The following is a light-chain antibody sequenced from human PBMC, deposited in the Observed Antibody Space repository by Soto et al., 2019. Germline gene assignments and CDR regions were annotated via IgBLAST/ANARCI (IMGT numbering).Light chain of an antibody. Sequence: QSVLAQPASVSGSPGQSITISCTGTSTDVGSYNVVSWYQQHPGKAPKLMIYEVSKRPSGVSNRFSGSKSVNTASLTISGLQPEDEADYYCCAYAGDSAYVFGTGTKVTVL. J-gene: IGLJ1*01. CDR3: CAYAGDSAYV. CDR1: STDVGSYNV. CDR2: EVS. V-gene: IGLV2-23*02.